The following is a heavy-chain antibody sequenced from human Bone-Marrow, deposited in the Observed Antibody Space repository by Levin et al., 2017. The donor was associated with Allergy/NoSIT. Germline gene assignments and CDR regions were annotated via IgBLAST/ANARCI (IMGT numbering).Heavy chain of an antibody. D-gene: IGHD6-19*01. CDR3: ARISSAAFDM. J-gene: IGHJ3*02. CDR2: INPNSGDT. CDR1: GYTFTDYF. Sequence: ASVKVSCKASGYTFTDYFIHWVRLAPGHGLEWMGWINPNSGDTDSSQNLQGTVTMTRDTSISTAYMEVTSLTSNDTALYYCARISSAAFDMWGQGTVVTVSS. V-gene: IGHV1-2*02.